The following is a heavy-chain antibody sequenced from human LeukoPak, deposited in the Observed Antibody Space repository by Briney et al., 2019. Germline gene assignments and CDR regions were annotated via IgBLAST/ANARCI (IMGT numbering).Heavy chain of an antibody. CDR3: ARVVLPPGGAFDI. V-gene: IGHV4-59*01. J-gene: IGHJ3*02. D-gene: IGHD6-13*01. CDR1: GGSISSYY. Sequence: SETLCLTCTVSGGSISSYYWSWIRQSPGKGLEWIGYIFYSGSTNYNPSLKSRVAISVDTSKNQFSLKLSSVTAADTAVYYCARVVLPPGGAFDIWGQGTMVTVSS. CDR2: IFYSGST.